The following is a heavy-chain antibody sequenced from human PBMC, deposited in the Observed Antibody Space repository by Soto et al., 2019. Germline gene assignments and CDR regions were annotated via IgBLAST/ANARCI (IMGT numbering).Heavy chain of an antibody. V-gene: IGHV5-51*01. CDR1: GYSFTSYW. Sequence: GEALKISCKGSGYSFTSYWIGWVRQMPGKCLEWMGIIYPGDSDNRYGPSFQGQVTISADKSISTAYLQWSSLKASDTAMYYCAGTMRDYYYYYGMDVWGQGTTVTVSS. CDR2: IYPGDSDN. CDR3: AGTMRDYYYYYGMDV. D-gene: IGHD2-2*01. J-gene: IGHJ6*02.